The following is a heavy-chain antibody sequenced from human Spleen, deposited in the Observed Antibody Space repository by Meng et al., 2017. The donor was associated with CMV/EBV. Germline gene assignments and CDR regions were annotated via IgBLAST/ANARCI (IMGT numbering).Heavy chain of an antibody. CDR2: ITTTSGST. Sequence: GGSLRLSCAASGFTFSNYAMAWVRQAPGKGLEWVSPITTTSGSTYYTDSVKGRFTVSRDNSKNTLYLQMNSLRAEDTAVYYCARGAGPYNSSSNYDYWGQGTLVTVSS. D-gene: IGHD6-6*01. V-gene: IGHV3-23*01. CDR3: ARGAGPYNSSSNYDY. J-gene: IGHJ4*02. CDR1: GFTFSNYA.